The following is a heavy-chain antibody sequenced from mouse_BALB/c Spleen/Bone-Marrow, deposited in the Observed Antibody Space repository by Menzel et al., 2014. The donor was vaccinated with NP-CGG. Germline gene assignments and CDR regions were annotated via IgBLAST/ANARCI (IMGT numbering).Heavy chain of an antibody. Sequence: EVQLQQSGPELVKPGASVKISCKASGYSFTGYFMNWVKQGHGKSLEWIGRINPYNGDTFYNQKFKGKATLTVDKSSSTAHMELLSLTSEDSAVYYCGRSYGYDDWFAYWGQGTLVTVSA. J-gene: IGHJ3*01. CDR1: GYSFTGYF. D-gene: IGHD2-2*01. V-gene: IGHV1-37*01. CDR3: GRSYGYDDWFAY. CDR2: INPYNGDT.